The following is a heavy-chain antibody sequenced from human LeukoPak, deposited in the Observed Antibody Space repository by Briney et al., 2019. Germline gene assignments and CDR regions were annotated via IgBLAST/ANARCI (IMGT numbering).Heavy chain of an antibody. Sequence: GGSLRLSCAASSFTFSSYGMHWVRQAPGKGLKWVAVISYDGSNKYYADSVKGRFTISRDNSKNTLYLQMNSLRAEDTAVYYCAKDRGYGSGSYLVNNWGQGTLVTVSS. D-gene: IGHD3-10*01. CDR1: SFTFSSYG. CDR2: ISYDGSNK. CDR3: AKDRGYGSGSYLVNN. V-gene: IGHV3-30*18. J-gene: IGHJ4*02.